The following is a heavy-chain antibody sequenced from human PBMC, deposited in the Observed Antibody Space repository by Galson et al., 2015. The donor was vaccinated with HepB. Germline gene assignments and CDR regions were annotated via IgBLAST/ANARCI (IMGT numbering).Heavy chain of an antibody. CDR2: ISYDGSNK. J-gene: IGHJ6*02. V-gene: IGHV3-30-3*01. CDR1: GFTFSSYA. D-gene: IGHD3-22*01. Sequence: SLRLSCAAPGFTFSSYAMHWVRQAPGKGLEWVAVISYDGSNKYYADSVKGRFTISRDNSKNTLYLQMNSLRAEDTAVYYCARELYYDSSGLAYYYYGMDVWGQGTTVTVSS. CDR3: ARELYYDSSGLAYYYYGMDV.